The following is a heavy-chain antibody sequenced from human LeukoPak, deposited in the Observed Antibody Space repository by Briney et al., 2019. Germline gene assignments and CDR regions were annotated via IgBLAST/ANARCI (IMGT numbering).Heavy chain of an antibody. Sequence: GTSVKVSCKASGFTFTSSAMQWVRQARGQRLEWIGWIVVGSGNTNYAQKFQERVTITRDMSTSTAYMELSSLRSEDTAVYYCARGAWSSSGGLHYYYYMDVWGKGTTVTVSS. J-gene: IGHJ6*03. CDR3: ARGAWSSSGGLHYYYYMDV. D-gene: IGHD6-6*01. CDR2: IVVGSGNT. CDR1: GFTFTSSA. V-gene: IGHV1-58*02.